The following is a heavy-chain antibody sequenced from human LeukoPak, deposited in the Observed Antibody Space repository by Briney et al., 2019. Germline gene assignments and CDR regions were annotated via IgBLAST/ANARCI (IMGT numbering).Heavy chain of an antibody. D-gene: IGHD3-3*01. J-gene: IGHJ6*02. CDR3: ARDPYYDFWSGYYPSYYYYGMDV. CDR2: ISSSSSYI. Sequence: GGSLRLSCAASGFTFSSYSMNWVRQAPGKGLEWVSSISSSSSYIYYADSVKGRFTISRDNAKNSLYLQMNSLRAEDTAVYYCARDPYYDFWSGYYPSYYYYGMDVWGQGTTVTVSS. CDR1: GFTFSSYS. V-gene: IGHV3-21*01.